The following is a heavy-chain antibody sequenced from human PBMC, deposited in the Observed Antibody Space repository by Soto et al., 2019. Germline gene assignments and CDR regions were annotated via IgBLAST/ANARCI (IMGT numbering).Heavy chain of an antibody. V-gene: IGHV1-69*01. D-gene: IGHD3-16*02. CDR3: ARVGYQSNNAPYYYYYGMDV. Sequence: QVQLVQSGAEVKKPGSSVKVSCKASGGTFSSYAISWVRQAPGQGLEWMGGIIPIFGTANYAQKFLGRVTITAQESTNTAYIALSSLRTEETAVYYCARVGYQSNNAPYYYYYGMDVWGQGTTVTVSS. CDR1: GGTFSSYA. J-gene: IGHJ6*02. CDR2: IIPIFGTA.